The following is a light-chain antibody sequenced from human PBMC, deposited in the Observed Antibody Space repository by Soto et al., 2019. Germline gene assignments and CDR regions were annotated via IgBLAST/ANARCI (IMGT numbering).Light chain of an antibody. CDR3: QQRSNWPIT. Sequence: EIVLTQSPATLSLSPGERATLSCRASQSVSSYLAWYQQKPGQAPRLLIYDASNRATGIPARFSGNGSGTDFTLTISSLEPEDFAVYYCQQRSNWPITVGGGTKVDNK. CDR1: QSVSSY. V-gene: IGKV3-11*01. CDR2: DAS. J-gene: IGKJ4*01.